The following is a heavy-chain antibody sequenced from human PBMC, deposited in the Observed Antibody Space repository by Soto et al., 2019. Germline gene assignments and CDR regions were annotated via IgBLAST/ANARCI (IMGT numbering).Heavy chain of an antibody. CDR2: IYHSGST. V-gene: IGHV4-4*02. CDR3: ARGGSMVRGVHYYYYGMDV. J-gene: IGHJ6*02. Sequence: SETLSLTCAVSGGSISSSNWWSWVRQPPGKGLEWIGEIYHSGSTNSNPSLKSRVTISVDKSKNQFSLKLSSVTAADTAVYYCARGGSMVRGVHYYYYGMDVWGQGTTVT. CDR1: GGSISSSNW. D-gene: IGHD3-10*01.